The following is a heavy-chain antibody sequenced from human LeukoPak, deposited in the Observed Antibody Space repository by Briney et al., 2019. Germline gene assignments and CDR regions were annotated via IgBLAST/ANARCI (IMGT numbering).Heavy chain of an antibody. J-gene: IGHJ4*02. V-gene: IGHV4-59*01. D-gene: IGHD6-13*01. CDR3: VRAGEIAATGDY. Sequence: SETLSLTCTVSGGSISSYYLTWIRQPPGKGLEWIGYIYNNGNTNYNSSLKNRVTISVDTSKNQFSLKLASVTAADTAVYYCVRAGEIAATGDYWGQGILVTVSS. CDR1: GGSISSYY. CDR2: IYNNGNT.